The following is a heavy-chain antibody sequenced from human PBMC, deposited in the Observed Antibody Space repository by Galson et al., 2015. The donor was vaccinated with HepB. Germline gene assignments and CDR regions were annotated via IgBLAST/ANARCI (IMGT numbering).Heavy chain of an antibody. CDR3: VKDNWGRRDPDAFDI. Sequence: SLRLSCAASGFTLSSYWMSWVRQAPGKGLEWVANIKEDESEKKYVDSVKGRFSITRDNAKNSVYLQMNSLRAEDTAVYYCVKDNWGRRDPDAFDIWGQGTMVTVSS. CDR2: IKEDESEK. CDR1: GFTLSSYW. J-gene: IGHJ3*02. V-gene: IGHV3-7*03. D-gene: IGHD7-27*01.